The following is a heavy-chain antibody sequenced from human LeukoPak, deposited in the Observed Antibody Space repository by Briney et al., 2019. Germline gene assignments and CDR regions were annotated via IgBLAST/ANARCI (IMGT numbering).Heavy chain of an antibody. CDR3: ARNLDFGVYYYYYGMDV. Sequence: QPGGSLRLSCAASGFTFSSYAMSWVRQAPGKGLEWVAVISYDGSNKYYADSVKGRFTISRDNAKNSLYLQMNSLRAEDTAVYYCARNLDFGVYYYYYGMDVWGQGTTVTVSS. CDR2: ISYDGSNK. V-gene: IGHV3-30-3*01. J-gene: IGHJ6*02. CDR1: GFTFSSYA. D-gene: IGHD3-3*01.